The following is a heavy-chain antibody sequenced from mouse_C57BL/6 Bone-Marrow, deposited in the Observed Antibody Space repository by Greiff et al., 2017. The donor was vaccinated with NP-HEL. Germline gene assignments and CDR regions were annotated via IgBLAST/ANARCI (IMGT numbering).Heavy chain of an antibody. CDR2: IDPSDSYT. CDR1: GYTFTSYW. Sequence: VQLQQPGAELVMPGASVKLSCKASGYTFTSYWMHWVKQRPGQGLEWIGEIDPSDSYTNYNQKFKGKSALTVDKSSSTAYMQLSSLTSEDSAVYYCASGHFDYWGQGTTLTVSS. J-gene: IGHJ2*01. CDR3: ASGHFDY. V-gene: IGHV1-69*01.